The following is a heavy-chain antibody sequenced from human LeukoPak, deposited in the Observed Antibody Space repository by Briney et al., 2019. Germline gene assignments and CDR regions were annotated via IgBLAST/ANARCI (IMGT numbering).Heavy chain of an antibody. CDR3: ARRLGLGSSGWKNFDY. D-gene: IGHD6-19*01. J-gene: IGHJ4*02. V-gene: IGHV5-51*01. CDR2: IYPGDSDS. CDR1: GYSFTNYW. Sequence: PGESLKISCKGSGYSFTNYWIGWVRQMPRKGLEWMGIIYPGDSDSRYSPSFQGQVTISADKSISTAYLQWSSLKASDTAMYYCARRLGLGSSGWKNFDYWGQGTLVTVSS.